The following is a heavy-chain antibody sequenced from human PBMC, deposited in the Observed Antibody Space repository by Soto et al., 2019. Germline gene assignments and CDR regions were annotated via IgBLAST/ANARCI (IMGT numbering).Heavy chain of an antibody. CDR3: ARDPYNYGGYGYGMDV. J-gene: IGHJ6*02. CDR2: IKEDGSEK. D-gene: IGHD4-17*01. Sequence: ESGGGLVQPGGSVRLSCVVSGFSFSSYWMSWVRQAPGKGLEWVANIKEDGSEKVYVDSVKGRFIISRDNADNSLSLQMTSLRAEDTAVYYCARDPYNYGGYGYGMDVWGQGTTVIVSS. CDR1: GFSFSSYW. V-gene: IGHV3-7*05.